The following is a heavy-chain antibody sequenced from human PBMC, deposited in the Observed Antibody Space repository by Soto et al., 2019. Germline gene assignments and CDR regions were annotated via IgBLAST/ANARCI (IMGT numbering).Heavy chain of an antibody. V-gene: IGHV3-33*01. CDR2: IWYDGSYK. J-gene: IGHJ4*02. CDR1: GFTFSSYG. D-gene: IGHD3-22*01. Sequence: PRGSLRLSCAASGFTFSSYGMHWVRQAPGKGLEWVAVIWYDGSYKFYADSVKGRFTISRDNSKNTLYLQMNSLRAEDTAVYYCARARYYDSSGYYSAFDYWGQGTLVTVSS. CDR3: ARARYYDSSGYYSAFDY.